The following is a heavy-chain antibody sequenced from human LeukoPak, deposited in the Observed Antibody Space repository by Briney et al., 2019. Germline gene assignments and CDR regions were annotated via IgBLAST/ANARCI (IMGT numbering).Heavy chain of an antibody. CDR3: ARVRATTGYYYGMDV. CDR1: GFTFSSYA. V-gene: IGHV3-64*01. J-gene: IGHJ6*02. D-gene: IGHD1-26*01. Sequence: GGSLRLSCAASGFTFSSYAMHWVRQAPGKGLEYVSAISSNGGSTYYANSVKGRFTISRDNSKNTLYLQMGSLRAEDMAVYYCARVRATTGYYYGMDVWGQGTTVTVSS. CDR2: ISSNGGST.